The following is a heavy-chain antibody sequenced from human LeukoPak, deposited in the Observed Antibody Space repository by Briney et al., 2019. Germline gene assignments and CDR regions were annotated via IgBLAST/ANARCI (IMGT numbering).Heavy chain of an antibody. V-gene: IGHV3-30*18. D-gene: IGHD6-19*01. Sequence: PGGSLRLSCAASGFTFSSFCMHWVRQAPGKGLEWVAVISSDGSNKYYADSVKGRFTISRDNSKNTLYLQMDSLRAEDTAVYYCAKSRLYSSGSADYWGQGTLVTVSS. J-gene: IGHJ4*02. CDR1: GFTFSSFC. CDR2: ISSDGSNK. CDR3: AKSRLYSSGSADY.